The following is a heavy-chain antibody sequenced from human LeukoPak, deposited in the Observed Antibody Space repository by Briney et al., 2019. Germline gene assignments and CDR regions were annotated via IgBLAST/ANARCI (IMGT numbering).Heavy chain of an antibody. J-gene: IGHJ5*02. CDR2: INPNSGGT. Sequence: ASVKVSCKASGYSFTGYYIHWVRRAPGQGLEWVGWINPNSGGTNYAQKFQGRVTMTRDTSISTAYMELSRLRSDDTAVYYCARGDIVVLPAGIPHNWFDPWGQGTLVTVSS. CDR3: ARGDIVVLPAGIPHNWFDP. CDR1: GYSFTGYY. V-gene: IGHV1-2*02. D-gene: IGHD2-2*02.